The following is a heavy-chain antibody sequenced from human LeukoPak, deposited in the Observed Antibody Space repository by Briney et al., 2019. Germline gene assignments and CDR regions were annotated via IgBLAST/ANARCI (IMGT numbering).Heavy chain of an antibody. Sequence: PSETLSLTCAVYGGSFSGYYWSWIRQPPGKGLEWIGEINHSGSTNYNTSLKSRVTISVDTSKNQFSLKLSSVAAADTAVYYCARGQIIDYWGQGTLVTVSS. CDR2: INHSGST. J-gene: IGHJ4*02. V-gene: IGHV4-34*01. CDR1: GGSFSGYY. CDR3: ARGQIIDY. D-gene: IGHD5-24*01.